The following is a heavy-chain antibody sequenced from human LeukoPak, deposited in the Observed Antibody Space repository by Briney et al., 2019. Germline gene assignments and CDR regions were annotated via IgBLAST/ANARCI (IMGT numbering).Heavy chain of an antibody. J-gene: IGHJ3*02. CDR1: GGSISSYY. V-gene: IGHV4-59*01. D-gene: IGHD5-18*01. CDR2: IYYSGST. Sequence: PSETLSLTCTVSGGSISSYYWSWIRQPPGKGLEWIGYIYYSGSTNYNPSLKSRVTISVDTSKNQFSLKLSSVTAADTAVYYCARAETAMGIDAFDIWGQGTMVTVSS. CDR3: ARAETAMGIDAFDI.